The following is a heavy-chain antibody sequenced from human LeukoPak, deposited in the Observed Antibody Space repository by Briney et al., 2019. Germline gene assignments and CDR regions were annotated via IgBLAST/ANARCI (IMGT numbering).Heavy chain of an antibody. Sequence: GGSLRLSCAASGFTVSSNYMSWVRQAPGKGLEWVSVIYSGGSTYYADSVKGRFTISRDNSKNTLYLQMNSLRAEDTAVYYCARGGAVNYDILTGSSHFDYWGQGTLVTVSS. CDR3: ARGGAVNYDILTGSSHFDY. V-gene: IGHV3-53*01. J-gene: IGHJ4*02. CDR1: GFTVSSNY. CDR2: IYSGGST. D-gene: IGHD3-9*01.